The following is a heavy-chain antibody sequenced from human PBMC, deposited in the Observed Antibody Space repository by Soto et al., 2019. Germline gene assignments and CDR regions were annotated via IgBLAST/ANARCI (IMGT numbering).Heavy chain of an antibody. J-gene: IGHJ4*02. V-gene: IGHV4-4*02. CDR2: IYHTGST. CDR3: AARRDGGPV. Sequence: ETLSLTCAVSGASISTMDWWTWVRQPPGKGLQWIVEIYHTGSTNYNPSLQSRVTISIDESRTSFSLNLDSVTAADTAVYYCAARRDGGPVWGQGTMVT. D-gene: IGHD4-17*01. CDR1: GASISTMDW.